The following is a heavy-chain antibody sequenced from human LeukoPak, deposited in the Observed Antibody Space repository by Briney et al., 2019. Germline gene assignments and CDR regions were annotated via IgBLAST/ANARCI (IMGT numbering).Heavy chain of an antibody. CDR2: IYYSGST. Sequence: SETLSLPCTVSGGSISSGCYYWSWLRQHPGKDLEWIVNIYYSGSTYYNPSLKSRVTISVDTSKNKFSLKLSSVTAADTAVEYCARSFGDYSYFDYWGQGTLVTVSS. D-gene: IGHD4-17*01. CDR1: GGSISSGCYY. J-gene: IGHJ4*02. CDR3: ARSFGDYSYFDY. V-gene: IGHV4-31*03.